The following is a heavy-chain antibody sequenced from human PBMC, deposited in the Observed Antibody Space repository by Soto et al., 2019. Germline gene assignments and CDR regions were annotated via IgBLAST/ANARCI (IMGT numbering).Heavy chain of an antibody. Sequence: SETLSLTCAVYGGSFSGYYWSWIRQPPGKGLEWIGEINHSGSTNYNPSLKSRVTISVDTSKNQFSLKLSSVTAADTAVYYCAREIAAAGSPHFQHWGQGTLGTVS. V-gene: IGHV4-34*01. CDR2: INHSGST. CDR3: AREIAAAGSPHFQH. J-gene: IGHJ1*01. D-gene: IGHD6-13*01. CDR1: GGSFSGYY.